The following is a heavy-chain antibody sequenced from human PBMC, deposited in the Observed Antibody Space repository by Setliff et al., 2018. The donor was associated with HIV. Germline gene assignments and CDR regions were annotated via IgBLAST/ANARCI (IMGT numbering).Heavy chain of an antibody. D-gene: IGHD6-19*01. CDR2: VYHSGGT. Sequence: PSETLSLTCTVTGYSISSGYYWAWIRQPPGKGLEWIGYVYHSGGTNYNPSLKSRLTISTDASKNQLSLKLSSVTAADTAVYYCAREGLAVAGLNWFDPWGQGTLVTVSS. CDR3: AREGLAVAGLNWFDP. CDR1: GYSISSGYY. J-gene: IGHJ5*02. V-gene: IGHV4-38-2*02.